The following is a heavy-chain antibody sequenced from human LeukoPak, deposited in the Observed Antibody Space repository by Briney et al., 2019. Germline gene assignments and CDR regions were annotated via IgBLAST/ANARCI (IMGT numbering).Heavy chain of an antibody. Sequence: PGGSLRLSCATSGFTFSNYAVSWVRQAPGKGLEWVSSISGSGGTTYYADFVKGRFTISRDNSKNTLYLQMNSLRAEDTAVYYCAKETSMVRGVIMSFDYWGQGTLVTVSS. CDR2: ISGSGGTT. J-gene: IGHJ4*02. CDR3: AKETSMVRGVIMSFDY. CDR1: GFTFSNYA. V-gene: IGHV3-23*01. D-gene: IGHD3-10*01.